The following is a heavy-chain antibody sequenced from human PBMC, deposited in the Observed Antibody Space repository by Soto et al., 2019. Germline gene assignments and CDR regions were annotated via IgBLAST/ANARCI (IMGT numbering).Heavy chain of an antibody. CDR2: IYRSGTA. J-gene: IGHJ4*02. CDR1: GGSISDNNW. CDR3: ARHIGEPGTRGFDY. V-gene: IGHV4-4*02. Sequence: QVQLQESGPGLVRPSGTLSLTCAVSGGSISDNNWWSWVRQPPGKGLEWIGEIYRSGTANYNPSLNSRVTISMDKSKNQISLHLYSVTAADSAVYYCARHIGEPGTRGFDYWGQGTLVTVSS. D-gene: IGHD1-26*01.